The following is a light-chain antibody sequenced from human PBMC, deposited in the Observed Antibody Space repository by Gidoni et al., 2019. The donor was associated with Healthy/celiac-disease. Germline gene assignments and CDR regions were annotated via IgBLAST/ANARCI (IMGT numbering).Light chain of an antibody. CDR1: QGISNY. CDR3: QKYNSAPCT. V-gene: IGKV1-27*01. J-gene: IGKJ3*01. CDR2: AAS. Sequence: DIQMPQSPSSLPASVGDRVTITCRASQGISNYLAWYQQKPGKVPKLLIYAASTLQTGVPSRFSGSGSGTDFTLTISSMQPEDVATYYCQKYNSAPCTFGHGTKVEIK.